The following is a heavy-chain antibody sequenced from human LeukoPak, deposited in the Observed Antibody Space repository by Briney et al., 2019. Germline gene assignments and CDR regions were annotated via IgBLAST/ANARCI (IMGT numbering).Heavy chain of an antibody. CDR1: GGSISSGGYY. D-gene: IGHD3-3*01. V-gene: IGHV4-61*08. CDR3: ARVKVGLTIFGVVTPYYFDY. CDR2: IYYSGSA. J-gene: IGHJ4*02. Sequence: SQTLSLTCTVSGGSISSGGYYWSWLRQPPGRGLEGLGYIYYSGSANYNPSLKSRVTISVDTSKNQFSLKLSSVTAADTAVYYCARVKVGLTIFGVVTPYYFDYWGQGTLVTVSS.